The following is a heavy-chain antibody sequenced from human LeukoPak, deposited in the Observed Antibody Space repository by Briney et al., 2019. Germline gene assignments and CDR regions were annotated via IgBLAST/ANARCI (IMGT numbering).Heavy chain of an antibody. CDR2: IKRDGSEK. J-gene: IGHJ5*02. Sequence: PGGSLRLSCAASGFTFSGFWMSWIRQPPGKGLEWVANIKRDGSEKYYVDSVKGRFTISRDNAKNSLYLQMDSLRADDTAVYYCAKDFDESMFDPWGQGTLVTVSS. CDR1: GFTFSGFW. CDR3: AKDFDESMFDP. V-gene: IGHV3-7*01.